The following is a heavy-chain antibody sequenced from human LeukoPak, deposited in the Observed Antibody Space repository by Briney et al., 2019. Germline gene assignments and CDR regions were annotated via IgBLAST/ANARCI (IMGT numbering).Heavy chain of an antibody. J-gene: IGHJ6*03. D-gene: IGHD2-2*02. CDR3: AKGGIIVVPGAIGYYYYMDV. CDR2: IRYDGSTK. Sequence: GGSLRLSCAASGFTFSSYGMHWVRQAPGKGLEWVTFIRYDGSTKHYADSVKGRFTISRDNSKNTLYLQMNSLRAEDTAVYYCAKGGIIVVPGAIGYYYYMDVWGKGTTVTISS. V-gene: IGHV3-30*02. CDR1: GFTFSSYG.